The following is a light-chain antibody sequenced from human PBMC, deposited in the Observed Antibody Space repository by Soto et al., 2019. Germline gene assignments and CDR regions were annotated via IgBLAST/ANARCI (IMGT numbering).Light chain of an antibody. CDR2: GNS. CDR1: SSNIGAGYD. V-gene: IGLV1-40*01. CDR3: QSSDSSLSEV. Sequence: QSVLTQPPSVSGAPGQRVTISCTGSSSNIGAGYDVHWYQQLPGTAPKLLIYGNSNRPSGVPDRFSGSKSGTSASLAITGLQAEEEADYYCQSSDSSLSEVFGTGTKVTVL. J-gene: IGLJ1*01.